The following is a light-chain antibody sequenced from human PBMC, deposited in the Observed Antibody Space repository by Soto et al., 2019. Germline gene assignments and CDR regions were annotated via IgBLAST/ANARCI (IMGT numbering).Light chain of an antibody. CDR1: QSVSSY. CDR2: DAS. CDR3: QQRSSWPFT. V-gene: IGKV3-11*01. J-gene: IGKJ3*01. Sequence: EIVLTQSPATLSLSPGERATLSCRASQSVSSYLAWCQQKPGQAPRLLIYDASNRATGIPARFSGSGSGTDFTLTISSLEPEDFAVYYCQQRSSWPFTFGPGTKVDIK.